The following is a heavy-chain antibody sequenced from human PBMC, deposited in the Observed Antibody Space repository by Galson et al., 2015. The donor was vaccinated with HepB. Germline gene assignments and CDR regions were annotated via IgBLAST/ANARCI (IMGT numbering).Heavy chain of an antibody. CDR3: AKGDGAYSSSSGGFHY. J-gene: IGHJ4*02. D-gene: IGHD6-6*01. CDR2: ISYDGKRR. CDR1: GFNFNRYG. Sequence: SLRLSCAASGFNFNRYGMHWVRQALGKGLEWVAVISYDGKRRNYGDSAKGRFIISRDNSRNTLSIEMNLLRVEDTAVYYCAKGDGAYSSSSGGFHYWGQGTLVAVS. V-gene: IGHV3-30*18.